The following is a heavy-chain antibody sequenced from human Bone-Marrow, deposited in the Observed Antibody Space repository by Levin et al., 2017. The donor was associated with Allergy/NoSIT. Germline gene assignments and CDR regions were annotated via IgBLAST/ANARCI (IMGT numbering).Heavy chain of an antibody. D-gene: IGHD2-15*01. J-gene: IGHJ4*02. CDR1: GGSISSYY. CDR2: IYYSGST. Sequence: SETLSLTCTVSGGSISSYYWSWIRQPPGKGLEWIGYIYYSGSTNYNPSLKSRVTISVDTSKNQFSLKLSSVTAADTAVYYCARVLDCSGGSCYSGEFDYWGQGTLVTVSS. V-gene: IGHV4-59*01. CDR3: ARVLDCSGGSCYSGEFDY.